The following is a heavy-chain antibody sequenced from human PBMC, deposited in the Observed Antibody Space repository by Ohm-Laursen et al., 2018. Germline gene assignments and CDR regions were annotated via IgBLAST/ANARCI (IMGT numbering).Heavy chain of an antibody. V-gene: IGHV3-23*01. D-gene: IGHD1-26*01. CDR2: IGASAAT. CDR3: VKVILGARSAFDI. Sequence: SLRLSCAASGFTFSTYAMNWVRQAPGKGLEWVSFIGASAATYYADSVTGRFTISRDNSKNTVYLQLNSLRAEDTALYYCVKVILGARSAFDIWGQGAMVTVSS. J-gene: IGHJ3*02. CDR1: GFTFSTYA.